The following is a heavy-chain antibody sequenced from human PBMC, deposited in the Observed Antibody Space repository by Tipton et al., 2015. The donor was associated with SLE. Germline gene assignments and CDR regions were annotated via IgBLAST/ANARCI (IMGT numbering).Heavy chain of an antibody. J-gene: IGHJ4*02. CDR3: ATARGAWGDFDY. CDR2: VYYTGNT. D-gene: IGHD3-16*01. Sequence: TLSLTCIVSGDSISSSSYYWGWIRQPPGKGLEWVGTVYYTGNTFYNPSLKSRVTISVDTSKNQFSLKLSSVTAADTAVYYCATARGAWGDFDYWGQGALVTVAS. CDR1: GDSISSSSYY. V-gene: IGHV4-39*07.